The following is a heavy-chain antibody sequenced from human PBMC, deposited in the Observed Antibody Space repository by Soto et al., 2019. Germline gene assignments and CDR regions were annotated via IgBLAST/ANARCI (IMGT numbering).Heavy chain of an antibody. J-gene: IGHJ6*02. CDR3: ARGPTYGSGWYFSPAAAGRSGMDV. CDR2: TYYRSKWYN. D-gene: IGHD6-19*01. Sequence: SQTLSLTCAISGDSVSSNSAASNWIRQSPSRGLEWLGRTYYRSKWYNDYAVSVKSRITINPDTSKNQFSLQLNSVTPEDTAVYYCARGPTYGSGWYFSPAAAGRSGMDVWGQGTTVTVSS. CDR1: GDSVSSNSAA. V-gene: IGHV6-1*01.